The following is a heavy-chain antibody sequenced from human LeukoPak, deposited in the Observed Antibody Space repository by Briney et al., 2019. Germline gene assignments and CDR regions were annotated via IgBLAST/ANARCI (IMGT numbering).Heavy chain of an antibody. Sequence: GGSLRLSCAASGFTFSGYWMHWVRQAPGKGLVWVSRVNGDGSSTNYADSVKGRFTISRDNAKNTLYLQMNSLRAEDTAVYYCVRDLSRGWSPFDYWGQGTLVTVSS. CDR2: VNGDGSST. CDR3: VRDLSRGWSPFDY. V-gene: IGHV3-74*01. J-gene: IGHJ4*02. CDR1: GFTFSGYW. D-gene: IGHD6-19*01.